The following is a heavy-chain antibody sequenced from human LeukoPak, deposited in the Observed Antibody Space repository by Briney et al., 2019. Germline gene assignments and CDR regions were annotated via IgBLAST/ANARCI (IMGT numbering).Heavy chain of an antibody. J-gene: IGHJ4*02. Sequence: PGRCLRLACVAAGFTFTRSAMRWVRQAPGKWRELVAFIQYDVDNKYYADTVKGRFTIPRDDSQNTLYLQMNSLTVEDRAVYYCAKRWDSTWSYFDLWGQGTLVTVSS. CDR2: IQYDVDNK. D-gene: IGHD1-26*01. CDR1: GFTFTRSA. CDR3: AKRWDSTWSYFDL. V-gene: IGHV3-30*02.